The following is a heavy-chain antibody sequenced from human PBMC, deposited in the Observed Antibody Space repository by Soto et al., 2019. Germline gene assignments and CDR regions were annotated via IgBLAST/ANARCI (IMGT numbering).Heavy chain of an antibody. CDR1: GGSISSYY. V-gene: IGHV4-59*01. J-gene: IGHJ4*02. D-gene: IGHD2-15*01. CDR3: ARVYCSGGSRYFDY. Sequence: SETLSLTCTVSGGSISSYYWSWIRQPPGKGLEWIGYIYYSGSTNYNPSLKSRVTISVDTSKSQFSLKLSSVTAADTAVYYCARVYCSGGSRYFDYWGQGTLVTVSS. CDR2: IYYSGST.